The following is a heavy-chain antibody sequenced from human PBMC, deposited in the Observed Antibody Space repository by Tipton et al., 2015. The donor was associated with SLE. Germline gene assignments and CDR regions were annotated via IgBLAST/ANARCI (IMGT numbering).Heavy chain of an antibody. CDR1: GGTFSSYA. Sequence: QVQLVQSGAEVKKPGSSVKVSCKASGGTFSSYAISWVRQAPGQGLEWMGGIIPIFGRANYAQKFQGRVTITTDESTSTAYMELSSLRSEDTAEYYCARICGSESPKVYAFDIWGQGTMVTVSS. CDR2: IIPIFGRA. V-gene: IGHV1-69*01. D-gene: IGHD2-21*01. CDR3: ARICGSESPKVYAFDI. J-gene: IGHJ3*02.